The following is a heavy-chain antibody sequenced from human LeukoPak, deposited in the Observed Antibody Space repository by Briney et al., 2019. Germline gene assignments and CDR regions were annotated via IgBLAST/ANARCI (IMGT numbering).Heavy chain of an antibody. CDR3: AKGDRITMIVVVIDY. J-gene: IGHJ4*02. V-gene: IGHV3-23*01. CDR1: GFTFSSYA. Sequence: GGSLRLSCAASGFTFSSYAMSWVRQAPGKGLEWVSAISGSGGSTYYADSVKGLFTISRDNSKNTLYLQMNSLRAEDTAVYYCAKGDRITMIVVVIDYWGQGTLVTVSS. CDR2: ISGSGGST. D-gene: IGHD3-22*01.